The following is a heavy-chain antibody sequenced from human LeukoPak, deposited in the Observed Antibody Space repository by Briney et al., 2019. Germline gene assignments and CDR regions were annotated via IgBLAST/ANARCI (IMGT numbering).Heavy chain of an antibody. CDR1: GFTFSSYG. CDR3: AKGTRIAVATFDY. J-gene: IGHJ4*02. Sequence: PGRSLRLSRAASGFTFSSYGMHWVRQAPGKGLEWVAVIWYDGSNKYYADSVKGRFTISRDNPKNTLYLQMNSLRAEDTAVYYCAKGTRIAVATFDYWGQGTLVTVSS. CDR2: IWYDGSNK. D-gene: IGHD6-19*01. V-gene: IGHV3-33*06.